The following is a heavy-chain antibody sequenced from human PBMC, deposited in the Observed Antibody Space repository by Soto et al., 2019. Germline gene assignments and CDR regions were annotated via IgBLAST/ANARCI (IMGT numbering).Heavy chain of an antibody. CDR2: ISSSSSTI. D-gene: IGHD6-13*01. CDR3: ARERYHSSSWSNHYYYYYGMDV. CDR1: GFTFSSYS. V-gene: IGHV3-48*02. J-gene: IGHJ6*02. Sequence: EVQLVESGGGLVQPGGSLRLSCAASGFTFSSYSMNWVRQAPGKGLEWVSYISSSSSTIYYADSVKGRFTISRDNAKNSLYLQMNSLRDEDTAVYYCARERYHSSSWSNHYYYYYGMDVWGQGTTVTVSS.